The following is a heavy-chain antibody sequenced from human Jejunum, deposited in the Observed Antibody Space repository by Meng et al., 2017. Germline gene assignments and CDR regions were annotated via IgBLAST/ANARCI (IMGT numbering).Heavy chain of an antibody. Sequence: GESLKIPCAASGFIFSNYGMNWVRQAPGNGLEYVAGINKNGGSTDYADSVKGRFTISRDNSKSILYLQRCSLRAEDMAVYYCARPRDTTIPHVGMDVWGQGIMVTVSS. CDR2: INKNGGST. V-gene: IGHV3-64*02. J-gene: IGHJ6*02. CDR3: ARPRDTTIPHVGMDV. CDR1: GFIFSNYG. D-gene: IGHD5-18*01.